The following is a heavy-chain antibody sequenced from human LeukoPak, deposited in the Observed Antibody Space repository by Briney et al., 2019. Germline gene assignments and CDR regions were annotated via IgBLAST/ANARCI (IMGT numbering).Heavy chain of an antibody. CDR3: ATDARTVYYDSSGYRR. D-gene: IGHD3-22*01. CDR1: GYTLTELS. Sequence: ASVKVSCKVSGYTLTELSMHWVRQAPGKGLEWMGGFDPEDGETIYAQKFQGRVTMTEDTSTDTAYMELSSLRSEDTAVYYCATDARTVYYDSSGYRRWGQGTLVTVSS. V-gene: IGHV1-24*01. J-gene: IGHJ4*02. CDR2: FDPEDGET.